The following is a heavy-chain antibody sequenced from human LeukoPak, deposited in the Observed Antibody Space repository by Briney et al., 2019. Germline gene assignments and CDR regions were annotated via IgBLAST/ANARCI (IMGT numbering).Heavy chain of an antibody. Sequence: SETLSLTCTVSGGSISSSSYYWGWIRQPPGKGLEWIGSIYYSGSTYYNPSLKSRVTIFVDTSKNQFSLKLSSVTAADTAVYYCAKFKDTAMVTVDYWGQGTLVTVSS. V-gene: IGHV4-39*01. D-gene: IGHD5-18*01. J-gene: IGHJ4*02. CDR1: GGSISSSSYY. CDR2: IYYSGST. CDR3: AKFKDTAMVTVDY.